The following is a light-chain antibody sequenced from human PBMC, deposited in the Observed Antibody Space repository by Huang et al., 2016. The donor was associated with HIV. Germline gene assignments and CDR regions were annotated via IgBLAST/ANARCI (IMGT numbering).Light chain of an antibody. CDR2: WAP. CDR3: HQYYATGT. CDR1: QSLLYSSNNKNY. J-gene: IGKJ1*01. V-gene: IGKV4-1*01. Sequence: DIVMTQSPDSLAVSLGERATINCKSSQSLLYSSNNKNYLAWYQPKPGQPPKLLIYWAPTRESGVPDRFSGSGSETDFTLTISSLQAEDVAVYYCHQYYATGTFGQGTKVEI.